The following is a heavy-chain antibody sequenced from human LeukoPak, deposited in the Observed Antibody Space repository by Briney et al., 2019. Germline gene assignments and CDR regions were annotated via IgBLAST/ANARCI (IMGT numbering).Heavy chain of an antibody. V-gene: IGHV3-9*01. CDR1: GFAFDDYA. Sequence: GRSLRLSCAASGFAFDDYAMHWVRQAPGKGLEWVSGISWNSGSIGYADSVKGRFTISRDNAKNSLYLQMNSLRAEDTALYYCAKDKTIFGVVHGYFDYWGQGTLVTVSS. CDR2: ISWNSGSI. D-gene: IGHD3-3*01. J-gene: IGHJ4*02. CDR3: AKDKTIFGVVHGYFDY.